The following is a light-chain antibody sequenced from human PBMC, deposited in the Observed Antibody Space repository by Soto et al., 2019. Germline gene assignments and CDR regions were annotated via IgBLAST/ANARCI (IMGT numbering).Light chain of an antibody. CDR3: QSYDSSLSGSVV. Sequence: QSALTQPPSVSGAPGQRVTISCTGGSSNIGAGYDVHWYQQLPGTAPKLLIYGNSNRPSGVPDRFSGPKSGTSASLAITGLQAEDEADYYCQSYDSSLSGSVVFGGGTKVTVL. V-gene: IGLV1-40*01. J-gene: IGLJ2*01. CDR1: SSNIGAGYD. CDR2: GNS.